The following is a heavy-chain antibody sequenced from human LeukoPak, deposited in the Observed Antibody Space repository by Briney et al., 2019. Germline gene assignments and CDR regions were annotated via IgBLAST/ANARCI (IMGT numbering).Heavy chain of an antibody. Sequence: GGSLRLSCAASGFNFSTYSMNWVRQAPGKGLEWVSYITRSSTTIYYADSVKGRFTISRDNSKNTLYLQMNSLRAEDTAVYYCAKILGGRYYFDYWGQGTLVTVSS. J-gene: IGHJ4*02. D-gene: IGHD7-27*01. CDR1: GFNFSTYS. V-gene: IGHV3-48*01. CDR2: ITRSSTTI. CDR3: AKILGGRYYFDY.